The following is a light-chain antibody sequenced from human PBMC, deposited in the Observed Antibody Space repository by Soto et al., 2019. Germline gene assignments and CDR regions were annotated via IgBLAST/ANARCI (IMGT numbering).Light chain of an antibody. CDR3: FSSGGTWV. V-gene: IGLV2-11*01. Sequence: QSALTQPRSVSGSPGQSVTISCTGTSSDVGDYNYVSWYQQHPGKAPKFIIYEVSKRPSGVPDRFSGSKSGNTASLTISGLQAEDDSYYYCFSSGGTWVFGGGTKLTVL. CDR2: EVS. J-gene: IGLJ3*02. CDR1: SSDVGDYNY.